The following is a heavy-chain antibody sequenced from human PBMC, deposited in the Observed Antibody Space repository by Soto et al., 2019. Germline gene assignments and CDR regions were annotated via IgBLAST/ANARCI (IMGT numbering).Heavy chain of an antibody. CDR2: INGGDATT. J-gene: IGHJ6*02. Sequence: ASVKVSCKASGYTFTSYAMHWVRQAPGQRLEWMGWINGGDATTTYAQKFQGRVAMTRDTSTSTAYMELRSLRSDDTAVYYCARDNPLYCGGDCFYPQTPYYGMDGCGQGTTVTVSS. CDR3: ARDNPLYCGGDCFYPQTPYYGMDG. V-gene: IGHV1-3*01. D-gene: IGHD2-21*02. CDR1: GYTFTSYA.